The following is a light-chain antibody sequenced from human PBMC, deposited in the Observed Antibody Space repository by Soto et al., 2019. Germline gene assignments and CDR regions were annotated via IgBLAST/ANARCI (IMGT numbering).Light chain of an antibody. V-gene: IGKV2-28*01. Sequence: DIAMTQSPLSLPVTPGESASISCRASQSLLLSNGYNYVDWYLQKPGQPPQLLLYLGSNRAPGVPDRFSGSGSGTDFTLKISRVEAEDVGVFYCMQGVQTPRTFGQGTKVEIK. CDR3: MQGVQTPRT. CDR2: LGS. J-gene: IGKJ1*01. CDR1: QSLLLSNGYNY.